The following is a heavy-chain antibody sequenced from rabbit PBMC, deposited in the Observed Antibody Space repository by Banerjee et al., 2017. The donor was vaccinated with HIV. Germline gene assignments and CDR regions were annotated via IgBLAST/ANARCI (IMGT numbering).Heavy chain of an antibody. CDR1: GFTINNYYY. D-gene: IGHD7-1*01. Sequence: QSLEESGGGLVQPEGSLALTCTASGFTINNYYYMCWVRQAPGKGLEWIGCIDGGDGSTYYASWAKGRFTISKTSSTTVTLQMTSLTAADTATYFCARDLAAVTGWNFGLWGPGTLVTVS. J-gene: IGHJ4*01. CDR3: ARDLAAVTGWNFGL. CDR2: IDGGDGST. V-gene: IGHV1S40*01.